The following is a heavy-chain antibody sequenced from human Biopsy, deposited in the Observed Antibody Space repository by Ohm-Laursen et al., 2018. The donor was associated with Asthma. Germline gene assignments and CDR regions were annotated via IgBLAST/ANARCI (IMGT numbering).Heavy chain of an antibody. D-gene: IGHD1-26*01. J-gene: IGHJ4*02. CDR2: MSCEESVQ. CDR3: ARDFGCGSYFVGTTFDY. CDR1: GFTFKSYG. Sequence: SLRLSCAASGFTFKSYGIHWVRQAPGKGLEWVAVMSCEESVQYFADSVKGRFTFSRDNSKNTLYLQMNSLRAEDSAVYYCARDFGCGSYFVGTTFDYWGQGALVTVSS. V-gene: IGHV3-30*03.